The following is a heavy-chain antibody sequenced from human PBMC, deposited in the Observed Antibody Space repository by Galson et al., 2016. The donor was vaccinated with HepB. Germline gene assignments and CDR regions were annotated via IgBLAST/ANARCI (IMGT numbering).Heavy chain of an antibody. CDR1: GFTVSYNY. CDR3: ATFPAPELTTEGSY. D-gene: IGHD4-17*01. J-gene: IGHJ4*02. CDR2: IWYDGSNQ. V-gene: IGHV3-33*08. Sequence: SLRLSCAASGFTVSYNYITWVRQAPGKGLEWVAVIWYDGSNQYYAESVKGRFTISRDNSRNTLYLQMNSLRVEDTATYYCATFPAPELTTEGSYWGQGTLVTVSS.